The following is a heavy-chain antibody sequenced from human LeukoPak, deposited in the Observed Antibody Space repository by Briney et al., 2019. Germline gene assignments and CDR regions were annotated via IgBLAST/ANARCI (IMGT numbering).Heavy chain of an antibody. CDR3: ARREMVRGANFDY. D-gene: IGHD3-10*01. V-gene: IGHV3-33*01. CDR1: GFTFSSYG. J-gene: IGHJ4*02. Sequence: GGSLRLSCAASGFTFSSYGMHWVRKAPGKGLEWVAVIWYDGSNKYYADSVKGRFTISRDNSKNTLYLQMNSLRAEDTAVYYCARREMVRGANFDYWGQGTLVTVSS. CDR2: IWYDGSNK.